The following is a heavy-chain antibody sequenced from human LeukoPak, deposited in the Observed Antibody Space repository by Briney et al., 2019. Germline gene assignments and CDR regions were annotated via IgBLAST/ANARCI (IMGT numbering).Heavy chain of an antibody. Sequence: ASVKVSCKASGYTLTSYGISWVRQAPGQGLEWMGWISAYNGNTNYAQKLQGRVTMTTDTSTSTAYMELRSLRSDDTAVYYCARESEPTAYYYYGMDVWGQGTTVTVSS. D-gene: IGHD2-21*02. J-gene: IGHJ6*02. CDR3: ARESEPTAYYYYGMDV. V-gene: IGHV1-18*01. CDR1: GYTLTSYG. CDR2: ISAYNGNT.